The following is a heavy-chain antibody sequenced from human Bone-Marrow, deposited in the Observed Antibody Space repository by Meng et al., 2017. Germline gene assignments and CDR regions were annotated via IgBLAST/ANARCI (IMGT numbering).Heavy chain of an antibody. CDR1: GGSFSGYY. D-gene: IGHD4-17*01. CDR3: ARVMDYGDHYYYYGMDV. CDR2: INHSGST. J-gene: IGHJ6*02. V-gene: IGHV4-34*01. Sequence: SETLSLTCPVYGGSFSGYYWSWIRQPPGKGLEWIGEINHSGSTNYNPSLKSRVTISVDTSKNQFSLKLSSVTAADTAVYYCARVMDYGDHYYYYGMDVWGQGTTVTVSS.